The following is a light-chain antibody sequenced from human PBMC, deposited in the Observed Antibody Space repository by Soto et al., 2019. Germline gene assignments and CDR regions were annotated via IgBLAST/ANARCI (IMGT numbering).Light chain of an antibody. Sequence: QSVLTQPASVSGSPVPSITISCTGTSSDVGANNFVSWYQQHPGKASKLMTCEVSNRPSGVSNRFSGSKSVNTASLTTAWLQAEDEADYCCNSYTHAGASVFGNGTKVNVL. J-gene: IGLJ1*01. CDR3: NSYTHAGASV. CDR1: SSDVGANNF. CDR2: EVS. V-gene: IGLV2-14*01.